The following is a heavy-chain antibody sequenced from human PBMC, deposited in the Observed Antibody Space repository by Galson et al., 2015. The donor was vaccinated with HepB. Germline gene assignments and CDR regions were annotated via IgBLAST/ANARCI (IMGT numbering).Heavy chain of an antibody. D-gene: IGHD3-10*01. CDR2: ISAYNGNT. V-gene: IGHV1-18*04. Sequence: SVKVSCKASGYTFTSYGISWVRRAPGQGLEWMGWISAYNGNTNYAQKLQGRVTMTTDTSTSTAYMELRSLRSDDTAVYYCAREFEWGGSGSYYNVALGNNWFDPWGQGTPVTVSS. CDR3: AREFEWGGSGSYYNVALGNNWFDP. J-gene: IGHJ5*02. CDR1: GYTFTSYG.